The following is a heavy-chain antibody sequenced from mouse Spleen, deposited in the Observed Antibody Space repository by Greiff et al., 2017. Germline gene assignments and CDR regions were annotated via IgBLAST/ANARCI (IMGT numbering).Heavy chain of an antibody. CDR3: ASYSRYDEYYYAMDY. CDR1: GYTFTSYW. J-gene: IGHJ4*01. D-gene: IGHD2-14*01. Sequence: QVQLQQPGAELVKPGASVKLSCKASGYTFTSYWMQWVKQRPGQGLEWIGEIDPSDSYTNYNQKFKGKATLTVDTSSSTAYMQLSSLTSEDSAVYYCASYSRYDEYYYAMDYWGQGTSVTASS. V-gene: IGHV1-50*01. CDR2: IDPSDSYT.